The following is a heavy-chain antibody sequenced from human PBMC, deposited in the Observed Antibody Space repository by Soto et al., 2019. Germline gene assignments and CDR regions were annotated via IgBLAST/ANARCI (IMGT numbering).Heavy chain of an antibody. D-gene: IGHD6-19*01. CDR1: GYSFTSYW. V-gene: IGHV5-10-1*01. Sequence: PGESLKISCKGSGYSFTSYWISWVRQMPGKGLEWMGRIDPSDSYTNYSPSLQGHVTISTDKSISTAYLQWSSLKASDTAMYYCARPIAVSGTGYYYFDYWGQGTLVTVSS. CDR2: IDPSDSYT. J-gene: IGHJ4*02. CDR3: ARPIAVSGTGYYYFDY.